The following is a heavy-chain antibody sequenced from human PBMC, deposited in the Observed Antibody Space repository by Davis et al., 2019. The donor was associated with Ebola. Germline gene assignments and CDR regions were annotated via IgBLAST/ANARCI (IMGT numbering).Heavy chain of an antibody. D-gene: IGHD1-26*01. V-gene: IGHV3-11*06. CDR2: ISSSSSYT. CDR3: ARDLVRSGSYYGSGY. Sequence: GESLKISCAASGFTFSDYYMSWIRQAPGKGLEWVSYISSSSSYTNYADSVKGRFTISRDNAKNSLYLQMNSLRAEDTAVYYCARDLVRSGSYYGSGYWGQGTLVTVSS. CDR1: GFTFSDYY. J-gene: IGHJ4*02.